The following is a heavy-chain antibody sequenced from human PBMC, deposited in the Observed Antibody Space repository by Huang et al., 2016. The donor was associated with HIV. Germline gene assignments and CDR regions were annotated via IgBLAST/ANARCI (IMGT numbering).Heavy chain of an antibody. V-gene: IGHV3-15*01. Sequence: EVQLVESGGGLVKPGGSLRLSCAASGFTFSNAWMSWVRQAGGKGMEWVGRIKSKTDGGTTDYAATGKGRFTISRDDSKKTLYLKMNSLKSEDTAVYYCSSGSTSSPDYYYYYGMEVWGQGTTVTVSS. CDR1: GFTFSNAW. D-gene: IGHD2-2*01. J-gene: IGHJ6*02. CDR3: SSGSTSSPDYYYYYGMEV. CDR2: IKSKTDGGTT.